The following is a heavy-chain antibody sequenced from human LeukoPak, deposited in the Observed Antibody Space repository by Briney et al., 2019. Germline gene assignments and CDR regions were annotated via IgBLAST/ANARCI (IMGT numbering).Heavy chain of an antibody. CDR3: ARDAARDAFDI. D-gene: IGHD2-15*01. CDR2: IKQDGSEK. CDR1: GFTFSSYW. J-gene: IGHJ3*02. Sequence: GGSLRLSCAASGFTFSSYWMSWVRQGPGKGLEWVANIKQDGSEKYYVDSMKGRFTISRDNAKSSLYLQMNSLRAEDTAVYYCARDAARDAFDIWGQGTMVTVSS. V-gene: IGHV3-7*01.